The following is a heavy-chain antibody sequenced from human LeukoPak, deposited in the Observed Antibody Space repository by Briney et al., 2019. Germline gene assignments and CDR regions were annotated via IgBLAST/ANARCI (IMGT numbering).Heavy chain of an antibody. D-gene: IGHD3-10*01. J-gene: IGHJ5*02. CDR3: ARGLWFGGSFLFDP. CDR1: GGSISSGGYS. Sequence: SETLSLTCAVSGGSISSGGYSWSWIRQPPGKGLEWIGYIYHSGSTYYNPSLKSRVTISVDRSKNQFSLKLSSVTAADTAVYYCARGLWFGGSFLFDPWGQGTLVTVSS. CDR2: IYHSGST. V-gene: IGHV4-30-2*01.